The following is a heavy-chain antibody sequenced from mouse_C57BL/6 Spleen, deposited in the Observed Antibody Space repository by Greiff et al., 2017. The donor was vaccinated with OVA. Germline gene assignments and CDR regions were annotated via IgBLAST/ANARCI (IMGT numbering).Heavy chain of an antibody. CDR3: ARQGNYYGRDWYFDV. CDR2: ISRGGSYT. J-gene: IGHJ1*03. Sequence: EVQGVESGGDLVKPGGSLKLSCAASGFTFSSYGMSWVRQTPDKRLEWVATISRGGSYTYYPDSVKGRFTISRDNAKNTLYLQMSSLKSEDTAMYYCARQGNYYGRDWYFDVWGTGTTVTVSS. V-gene: IGHV5-6*01. CDR1: GFTFSSYG. D-gene: IGHD1-1*01.